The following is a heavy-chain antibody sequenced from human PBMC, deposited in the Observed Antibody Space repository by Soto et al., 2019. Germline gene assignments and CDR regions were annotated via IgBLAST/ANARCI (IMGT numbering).Heavy chain of an antibody. V-gene: IGHV1-8*01. CDR2: MNPNSGNT. D-gene: IGHD2-2*01. J-gene: IGHJ5*02. CDR1: GYTFTSYD. CDR3: ARDNGVVVPAAKSSYWFVH. Sequence: ASVKVSCKASGYTFTSYDINWVRQATGQGLEWMGWMNPNSGNTGYAQKFQGRVTMTRNTSISTAYMELSSLRSEDTAVYYCARDNGVVVPAAKSSYWFVHWGQGTLVTVPS.